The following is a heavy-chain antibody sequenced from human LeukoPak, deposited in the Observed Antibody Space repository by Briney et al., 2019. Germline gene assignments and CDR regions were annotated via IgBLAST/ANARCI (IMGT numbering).Heavy chain of an antibody. Sequence: SETLSLTCAVYGGSFSGYYWSWIRQPPGKGLEWIGYIYYSGSTNYIPSLKSRVTISVDTSKNQFSLKLSSVTAADTAVYYCARSVVGWFDPWGQGTLVTVSS. CDR1: GGSFSGYY. J-gene: IGHJ5*02. V-gene: IGHV4-59*08. D-gene: IGHD3-22*01. CDR3: ARSVVGWFDP. CDR2: IYYSGST.